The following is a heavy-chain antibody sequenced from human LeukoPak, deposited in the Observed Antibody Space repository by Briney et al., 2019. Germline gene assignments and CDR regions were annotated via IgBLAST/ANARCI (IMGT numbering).Heavy chain of an antibody. J-gene: IGHJ4*02. V-gene: IGHV3-23*01. Sequence: GGSLRLSCAASGFTFSSYAMSWVRQAPGKGLEWVSAISGSGGSTYYADSVKGRFTTSRDNSKNTLYLQMNSLRAEDTAVYYCAKGRYDSSGYYLLVVDYWGQGTLVTVSS. CDR1: GFTFSSYA. CDR2: ISGSGGST. D-gene: IGHD3-22*01. CDR3: AKGRYDSSGYYLLVVDY.